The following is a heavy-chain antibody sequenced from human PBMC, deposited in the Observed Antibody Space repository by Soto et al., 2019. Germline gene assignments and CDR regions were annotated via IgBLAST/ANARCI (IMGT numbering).Heavy chain of an antibody. CDR3: AKEWSDARTREKCGLVDY. V-gene: IGHV3-23*01. Sequence: EVQLLESGGGLVQPGGSLRLSCAASGFTFSSYAMAWVRQAPGKGLEWVSTIRASGTSTYYAASVEARFSISRDNSKNTLYLQMNSLRAEDTAVYYCAKEWSDARTREKCGLVDYWGQGALVTVSS. CDR1: GFTFSSYA. J-gene: IGHJ4*02. CDR2: IRASGTST. D-gene: IGHD2-8*01.